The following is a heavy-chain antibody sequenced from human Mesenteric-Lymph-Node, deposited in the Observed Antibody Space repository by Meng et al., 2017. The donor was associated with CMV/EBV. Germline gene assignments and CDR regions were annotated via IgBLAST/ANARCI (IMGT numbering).Heavy chain of an antibody. CDR3: ASRLIATQPSPVY. J-gene: IGHJ4*02. V-gene: IGHV3-23*01. CDR1: GFTFSSYA. D-gene: IGHD6-6*01. CDR2: ISGRTGTT. Sequence: GGSLRLSCAASGFTFSSYAMSWVRQAPGKGLEWVSGISGRTGTTYYADSVKGRFTISRDNSKDTLYLQMNSLRTEDTAVYYCASRLIATQPSPVYWGQGTLVTVSS.